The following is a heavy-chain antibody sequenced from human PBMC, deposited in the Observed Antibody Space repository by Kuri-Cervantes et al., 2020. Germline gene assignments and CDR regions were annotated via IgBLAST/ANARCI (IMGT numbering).Heavy chain of an antibody. V-gene: IGHV3-74*01. CDR2: INSDGTST. CDR1: GFTFSTYW. Sequence: GGSLRLSCAASGFTFSTYWMHWVRQAPGKGLVWVSRINSDGTSTSYADSVKGRFTISRDNSKNTLYLQMNSLRAEDTAVYYCARIYGDYARIDYWGQGTLVTVSS. CDR3: ARIYGDYARIDY. D-gene: IGHD4-17*01. J-gene: IGHJ4*02.